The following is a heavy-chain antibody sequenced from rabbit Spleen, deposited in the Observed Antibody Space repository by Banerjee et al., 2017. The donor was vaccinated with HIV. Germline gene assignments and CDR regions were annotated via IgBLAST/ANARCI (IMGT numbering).Heavy chain of an antibody. D-gene: IGHD1-1*01. CDR2: IYGGA. Sequence: QSLEESGGDLVKPEGSLTLTCTASGFSFSSSYWMCWVRQAPGKGLEWIGCIYGGAYYATWAKGRFTISKTSSTTVTLQMTRLTAADTATYFCARDTSSSFSSYGMDLWGQGTLVTVS. J-gene: IGHJ6*01. V-gene: IGHV1S40*01. CDR1: GFSFSSSYW. CDR3: ARDTSSSFSSYGMDL.